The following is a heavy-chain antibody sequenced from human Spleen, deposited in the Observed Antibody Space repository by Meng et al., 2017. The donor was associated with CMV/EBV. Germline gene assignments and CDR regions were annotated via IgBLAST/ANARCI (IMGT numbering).Heavy chain of an antibody. D-gene: IGHD5-12*01. J-gene: IGHJ4*02. V-gene: IGHV3-21*01. Sequence: GGSLRLSCAASGFTSSPYAMNWVRQAPGKGLEWVSSISTSSAFIYYADSVKGRFTISRDDGKNSVYLQMNSLRAEDTAVYYCARHSTEATISDYWGQGTLVTVSS. CDR1: GFTSSPYA. CDR2: ISTSSAFI. CDR3: ARHSTEATISDY.